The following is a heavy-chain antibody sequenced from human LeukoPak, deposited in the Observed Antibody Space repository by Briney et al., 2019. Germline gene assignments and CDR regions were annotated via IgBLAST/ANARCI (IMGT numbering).Heavy chain of an antibody. Sequence: GGSLRLSCITSGFTFGDYGLSWVRQAPGKGLEWVANIKQDGSQKYYVHSVKGRFTISRDNAKNSLYLQMNSLRAEDTAVYYCARDVFKRVGDAYYFDYWGQGTLVTVSS. V-gene: IGHV3-7*03. D-gene: IGHD1-26*01. J-gene: IGHJ4*02. CDR2: IKQDGSQK. CDR1: GFTFGDYG. CDR3: ARDVFKRVGDAYYFDY.